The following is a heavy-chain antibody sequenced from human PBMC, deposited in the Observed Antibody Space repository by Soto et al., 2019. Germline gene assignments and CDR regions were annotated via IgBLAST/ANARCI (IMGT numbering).Heavy chain of an antibody. Sequence: QLQESGPGRVKPSQTLSLTCTVSGNSIRTSSYSWNWIRQHPGKGLEWIGNIFYSGRTYYNPSLRSRVIISVDTSKNQFSLKLNSVTAADTAVYYCARDPAGSGSYSLDYWGQGTLVTVSS. CDR1: GNSIRTSSYS. V-gene: IGHV4-31*03. D-gene: IGHD3-10*01. CDR3: ARDPAGSGSYSLDY. CDR2: IFYSGRT. J-gene: IGHJ4*02.